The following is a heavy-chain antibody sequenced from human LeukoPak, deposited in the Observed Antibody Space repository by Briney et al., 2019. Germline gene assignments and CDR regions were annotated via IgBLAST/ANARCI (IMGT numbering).Heavy chain of an antibody. CDR2: INHSGST. CDR1: GGSFSGYY. D-gene: IGHD3-3*01. J-gene: IGHJ4*02. CDR3: ARGGQYYDFWSGYYTSCYFDY. Sequence: SETRSLTCAVYGGSFSGYYWSWIRQPPGKGLEWIGEINHSGSTNYNPSLKSRVTISVDTSKNQFSLKLSSVTAADTAVYYCARGGQYYDFWSGYYTSCYFDYWGQGTLVTVSS. V-gene: IGHV4-34*01.